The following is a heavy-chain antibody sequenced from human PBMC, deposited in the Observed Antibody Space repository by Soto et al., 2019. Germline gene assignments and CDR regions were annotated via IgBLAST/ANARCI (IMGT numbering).Heavy chain of an antibody. Sequence: PGWSLRLSCASSVFPFISTDMTWVRQAPGKGLEWVSTIDGSGGTTYYADSVKGRFTISRDNSINTVFLQMNSLRADDTALYFCAKNSGWFNTWGQGALVTVSS. V-gene: IGHV3-23*01. D-gene: IGHD3-10*01. J-gene: IGHJ5*02. CDR1: VFPFISTD. CDR3: AKNSGWFNT. CDR2: IDGSGGTT.